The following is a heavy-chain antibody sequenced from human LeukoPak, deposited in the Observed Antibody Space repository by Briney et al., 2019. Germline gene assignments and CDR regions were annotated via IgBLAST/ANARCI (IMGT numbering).Heavy chain of an antibody. CDR1: GFTFSSYA. V-gene: IGHV3-23*01. CDR2: ISGSGDNT. CDR3: AKGRGVTVTTSFDY. D-gene: IGHD4-17*01. Sequence: GGSLRLSCAASGFTFSSYAMSWVRQAPGKGLEWVSGISGSGDNTYHTDSVKGRFTISRDNSRNTLYLQMNSLRAEDTAVYYCAKGRGVTVTTSFDYWGQGTLVTVSS. J-gene: IGHJ4*02.